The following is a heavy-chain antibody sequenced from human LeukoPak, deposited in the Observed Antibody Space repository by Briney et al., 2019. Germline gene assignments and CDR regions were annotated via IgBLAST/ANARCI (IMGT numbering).Heavy chain of an antibody. Sequence: PSETLSLTCAVYGGSFSGYYWSWIRQPPGKGLEWIGYIYYSGSTNYNPSLKSRVTISVDTSKNQFSLKLSSVTAADTAVYYCARVYGSGYDFRGAFDIWGQGTMVSVSS. D-gene: IGHD5-12*01. J-gene: IGHJ3*02. CDR1: GGSFSGYY. V-gene: IGHV4-59*01. CDR2: IYYSGST. CDR3: ARVYGSGYDFRGAFDI.